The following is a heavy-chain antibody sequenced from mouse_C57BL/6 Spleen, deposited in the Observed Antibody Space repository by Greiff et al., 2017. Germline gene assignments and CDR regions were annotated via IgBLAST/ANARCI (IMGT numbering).Heavy chain of an antibody. CDR1: GYTFTDYY. CDR3: AREEVPAY. CDR2: INPNNGGT. Sequence: EVQLQQSGPELVKPGASVKISCKASGYTFTDYYMNWVKQSHGKSLEWIGDINPNNGGTSYNQKFKGKATLTVDKSSSTAYMELRSLTSEDSAVYYCAREEVPAYWGQGTLVTVSA. V-gene: IGHV1-26*01. J-gene: IGHJ3*01.